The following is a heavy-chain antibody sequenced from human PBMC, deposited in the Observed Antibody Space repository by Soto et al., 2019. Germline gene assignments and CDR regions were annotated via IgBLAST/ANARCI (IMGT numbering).Heavy chain of an antibody. D-gene: IGHD3-16*01. Sequence: KTSETLSLTCAVYGGSFSGYYWSWIRQPPGKGLEWIGEINHSGSTNYNPSLKSRVTISVDTSKNQFSLKLSSVTAADTAVYYCARVMITFVGGGYFDYWGQGTLVTVSS. CDR1: GGSFSGYY. J-gene: IGHJ4*02. CDR2: INHSGST. V-gene: IGHV4-34*01. CDR3: ARVMITFVGGGYFDY.